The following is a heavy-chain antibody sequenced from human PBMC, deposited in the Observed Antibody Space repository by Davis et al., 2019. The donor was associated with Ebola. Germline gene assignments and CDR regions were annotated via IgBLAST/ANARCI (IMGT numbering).Heavy chain of an antibody. J-gene: IGHJ4*02. Sequence: GESLKISCAASGFTFDDYSMYWVRQTPGKGLERVSVISWDGGSTYYADSVKGRFTISRDNSKNSLYLQMNSLRSEDTALYYCTKEGGSDYFDYWGQGTLVTVSS. D-gene: IGHD3-10*01. CDR3: TKEGGSDYFDY. V-gene: IGHV3-43*01. CDR2: ISWDGGST. CDR1: GFTFDDYS.